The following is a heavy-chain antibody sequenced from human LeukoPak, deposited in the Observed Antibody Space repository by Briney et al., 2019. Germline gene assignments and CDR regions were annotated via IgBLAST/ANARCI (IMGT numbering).Heavy chain of an antibody. D-gene: IGHD6-13*01. CDR2: INHSGST. Sequence: SQTLSLTCTVSGYSISSGYYWGWIRQPPGKGLEWIGEINHSGSTNYNPSLKSRVTISVDTSKNQFSLKLSSVTAADTAVYYCARWYPPQDYFDYWGQGTLVTVSS. V-gene: IGHV4-38-2*02. CDR3: ARWYPPQDYFDY. J-gene: IGHJ4*02. CDR1: GYSISSGYY.